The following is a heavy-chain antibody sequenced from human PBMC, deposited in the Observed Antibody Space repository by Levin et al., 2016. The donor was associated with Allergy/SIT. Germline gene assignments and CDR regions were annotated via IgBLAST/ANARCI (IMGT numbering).Heavy chain of an antibody. D-gene: IGHD6-13*01. CDR2: ISSSSSTI. CDR1: GFTFSSYA. J-gene: IGHJ4*02. CDR3: ARDESIAAAGTWVDY. Sequence: GGSLRLSCAASGFTFSSYAMSWVRQAPGKGLEWVSYISSSSSTIYYADSVKGRFTISRDNAKNSLYLQMNSLRAEDTAVYYCARDESIAAAGTWVDYWGQGTLVTVSS. V-gene: IGHV3-48*04.